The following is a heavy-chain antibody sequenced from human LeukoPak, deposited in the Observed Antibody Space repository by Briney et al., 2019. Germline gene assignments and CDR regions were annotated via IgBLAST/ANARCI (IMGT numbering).Heavy chain of an antibody. J-gene: IGHJ3*02. D-gene: IGHD2-15*01. CDR1: GFTVSSNS. CDR2: IRYDGSNK. CDR3: AKGPVVTFDI. Sequence: PGGSLRLSCTVSGFTVSSNSMSWVRQAPGKGLEWVAFIRYDGSNKYYADSVKGRFTISRDNSKKTLYLQMNSLRAEDTAVYYCAKGPVVTFDIWGQGTMVTVSS. V-gene: IGHV3-30*02.